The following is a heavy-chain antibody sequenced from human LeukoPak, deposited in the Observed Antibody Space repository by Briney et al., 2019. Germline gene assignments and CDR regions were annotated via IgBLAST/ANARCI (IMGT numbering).Heavy chain of an antibody. J-gene: IGHJ6*03. CDR2: ISVYNGNT. D-gene: IGHD1-26*01. CDR1: GYTFTIYG. CDR3: ARAEYSGSSGYYYYYYYMDV. V-gene: IGHV1-18*01. Sequence: GASVTVSLTASGYTFTIYGISWVRQAPGQGLEWVGGISVYNGNTNYSQKLQGRVTMTTDTSTSTAYMELRSLRSDDTAVYYCARAEYSGSSGYYYYYYYMDVWGKGTTVTVSS.